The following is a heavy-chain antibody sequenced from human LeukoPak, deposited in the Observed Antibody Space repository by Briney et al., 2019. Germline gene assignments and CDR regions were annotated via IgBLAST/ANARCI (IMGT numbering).Heavy chain of an antibody. CDR2: VYYSGTT. CDR1: GVSISSSNSY. Sequence: SETLSLTCTVSGVSISSSNSYWGWIRQPPGKALEWIGSVYYSGTTSYNPSLKSRVTTSVDKSKNQFSLKLSSVTAADTAVYYCARVRKVFTTPVYFDYWGQGTLVTVSS. J-gene: IGHJ4*02. D-gene: IGHD5/OR15-5a*01. V-gene: IGHV4-39*07. CDR3: ARVRKVFTTPVYFDY.